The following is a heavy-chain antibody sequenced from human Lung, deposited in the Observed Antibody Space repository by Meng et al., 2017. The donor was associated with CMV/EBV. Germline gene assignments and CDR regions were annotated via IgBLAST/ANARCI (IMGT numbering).Heavy chain of an antibody. J-gene: IGHJ6*02. Sequence: GESLKISCAASGFTFSGSAMHWVRQASGKGLEWVGRIRSKANSYATAYAASVKGRFTISRDDSKNTAYLQMNSLKTEDTAVYYCTPWPDYKDYYYYGMDVWGQGTTVTVSS. D-gene: IGHD4-11*01. CDR3: TPWPDYKDYYYYGMDV. CDR1: GFTFSGSA. V-gene: IGHV3-73*01. CDR2: IRSKANSYAT.